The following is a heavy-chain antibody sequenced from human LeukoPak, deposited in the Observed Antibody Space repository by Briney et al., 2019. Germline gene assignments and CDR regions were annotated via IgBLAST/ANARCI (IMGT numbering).Heavy chain of an antibody. CDR3: ARVASTVTTGGGDH. CDR1: GGTFSSYA. J-gene: IGHJ4*02. V-gene: IGHV1-69*05. D-gene: IGHD4-11*01. CDR2: IIPIFGTA. Sequence: ASVKVSCKASGGTFSSYAISWVRQAPGQGLEWMGGIIPIFGTANYAQKFQGRVTITTDESTSTAYMELSSLRSEDTAVYYCARVASTVTTGGGDHWGQGTLVTVSS.